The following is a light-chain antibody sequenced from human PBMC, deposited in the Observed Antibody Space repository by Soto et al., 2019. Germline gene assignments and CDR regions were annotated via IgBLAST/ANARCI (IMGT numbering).Light chain of an antibody. J-gene: IGKJ4*01. CDR2: GAS. V-gene: IGKV3-20*01. CDR3: QQYGSSPLS. Sequence: EIALTQSPGTRSFPPEQRDTLSCRASQSVSSSYLAWYEQKPGQAPRLLIYGASSRATGITDRFSGSGSGTDITLTISRLEHDDFAVYYCQQYGSSPLSCGGGTKVEIK. CDR1: QSVSSSY.